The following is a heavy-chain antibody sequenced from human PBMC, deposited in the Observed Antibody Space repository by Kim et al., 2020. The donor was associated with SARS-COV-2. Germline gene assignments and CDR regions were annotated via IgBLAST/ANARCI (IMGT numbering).Heavy chain of an antibody. J-gene: IGHJ4*02. CDR3: TTDLVYCSGGSCYF. V-gene: IGHV3-15*01. Sequence: AAPVKGRFAISRDDSKNTLYLQMNSLKTEDTAVYYCTTDLVYCSGGSCYFWGQGTLVTVSS. D-gene: IGHD2-15*01.